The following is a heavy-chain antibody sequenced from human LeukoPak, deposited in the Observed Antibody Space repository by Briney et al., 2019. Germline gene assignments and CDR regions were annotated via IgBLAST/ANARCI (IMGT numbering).Heavy chain of an antibody. Sequence: PSQTLSLTCAVSGGSISSGGYCWSWIRQPPGKGLEWIGYIYQSGSTYYNPSLKSRVTISVDRSKNQFSLKLSSVTAADTAVYYCARVKSTSGCHFDYWGQGTLVTVSS. V-gene: IGHV4-30-2*01. D-gene: IGHD3-22*01. CDR2: IYQSGST. J-gene: IGHJ4*02. CDR1: GGSISSGGYC. CDR3: ARVKSTSGCHFDY.